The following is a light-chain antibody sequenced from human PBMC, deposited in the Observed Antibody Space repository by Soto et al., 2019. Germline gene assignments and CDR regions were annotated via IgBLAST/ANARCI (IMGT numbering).Light chain of an antibody. J-gene: IGLJ1*01. CDR3: NSYSSSTFYV. V-gene: IGLV2-14*01. CDR1: SSDIASFNY. Sequence: QSALAQPASVSGSPGQSITISCTGSSSDIASFNYVSWYQQYPGKAPKLLIYQVTSRASGVSHRFSGSKFGDTASLTISGLLPEDEAEYYCNSYSSSTFYVFGTGTKVTVL. CDR2: QVT.